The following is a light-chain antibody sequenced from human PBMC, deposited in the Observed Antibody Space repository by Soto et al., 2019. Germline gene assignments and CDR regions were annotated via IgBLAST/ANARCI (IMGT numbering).Light chain of an antibody. Sequence: DIQLTQSPSFLSASVGDRVTITCRASQGISSYLAWYQQKPGKAPKLLIYAASTLQSGVPSRFSGSGSGTDLTLTISSLQPEDFATYYCQQLNSYRTFGQGTRLEIK. V-gene: IGKV1-9*01. CDR3: QQLNSYRT. CDR2: AAS. CDR1: QGISSY. J-gene: IGKJ5*01.